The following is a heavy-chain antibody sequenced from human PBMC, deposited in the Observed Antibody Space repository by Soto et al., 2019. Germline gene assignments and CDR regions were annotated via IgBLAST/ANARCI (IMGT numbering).Heavy chain of an antibody. CDR2: IYSGDST. CDR1: GLTVTSNY. D-gene: IGHD1-26*01. CDR3: ARESSSGNSYFDY. V-gene: IGHV3-66*01. J-gene: IGHJ4*02. Sequence: PGGSLRLSCAVSGLTVTSNYMSWVRQAPGKGLEWVSLIYSGDSTYYAGSVKGRFTISRDNSKNTLFLQMNSVRADDTAMYYCARESSSGNSYFDYWGRGTLVTV.